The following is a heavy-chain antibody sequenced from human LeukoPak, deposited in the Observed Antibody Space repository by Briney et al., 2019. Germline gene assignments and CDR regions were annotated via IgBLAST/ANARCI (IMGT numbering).Heavy chain of an antibody. CDR3: ARANEWELPDS. Sequence: GGSLRLSCAASGFTFSSYGMHWVRQAPGKGLEWVAVISYDGSNKYYADSVKGRFTISRDNAKNTLYLQMNSLRGEDTAVYYCARANEWELPDSWGQGTLVTVSS. J-gene: IGHJ4*02. CDR2: ISYDGSNK. V-gene: IGHV3-30*03. CDR1: GFTFSSYG. D-gene: IGHD1-26*01.